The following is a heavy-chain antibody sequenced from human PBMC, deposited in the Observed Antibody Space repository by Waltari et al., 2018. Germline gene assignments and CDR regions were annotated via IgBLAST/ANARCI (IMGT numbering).Heavy chain of an antibody. Sequence: EVQLVQSGAEVKKPGATVKISCKASGYTFTDYYMHWVQQAPGKGLEWMGRVDPEDGETIYAEKFQGRVTITADTSTDTAYMELSSLRSEDTAVYYCATLLGDAEPRNWPNSDLWGRGTLVTVSS. CDR2: VDPEDGET. J-gene: IGHJ2*01. CDR1: GYTFTDYY. D-gene: IGHD1-1*01. CDR3: ATLLGDAEPRNWPNSDL. V-gene: IGHV1-69-2*01.